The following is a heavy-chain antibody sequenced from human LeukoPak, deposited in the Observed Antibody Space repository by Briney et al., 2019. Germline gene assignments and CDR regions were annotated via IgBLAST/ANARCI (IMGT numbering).Heavy chain of an antibody. J-gene: IGHJ5*02. CDR3: AGGIVVVTALSFDP. D-gene: IGHD2-21*02. CDR2: ISSSGSTI. Sequence: GGSLRLSCAASGFTFSDYYMSWIRQAPGKGLEWVSYISSSGSTIYYADSVKGRFTISRDNAKNSLYLRMNSLRAEDTAVYYCAGGIVVVTALSFDPWGQGTLVTVSS. CDR1: GFTFSDYY. V-gene: IGHV3-11*04.